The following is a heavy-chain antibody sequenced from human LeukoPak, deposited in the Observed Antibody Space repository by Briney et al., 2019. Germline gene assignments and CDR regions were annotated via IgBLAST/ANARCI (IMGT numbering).Heavy chain of an antibody. CDR2: ISDSGGST. V-gene: IGHV3-23*01. J-gene: IGHJ4*02. CDR1: GLTFSNYA. Sequence: GGSLRLSCAASGLTFSNYAMSWVRQAPGKGLEWVSTISDSGGSTYYADSVKGRFTISRDNSKNTLYLQMNSLRAEDTAVYYCATRNHYDSSGSYYYYFDYWGQGTLVTVSS. D-gene: IGHD3-22*01. CDR3: ATRNHYDSSGSYYYYFDY.